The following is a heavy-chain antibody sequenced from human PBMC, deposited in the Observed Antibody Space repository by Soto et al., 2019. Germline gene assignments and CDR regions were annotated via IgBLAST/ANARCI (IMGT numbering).Heavy chain of an antibody. V-gene: IGHV4-31*03. Sequence: SETLSLTCTVSGGSISSGGYYWSWIRQHPEKGLEWIGYIYYSGSTYYNPSLKSRVTISVDTSKNQFSLKLSSVTAADTAVYYCARDYSEREYQLPTYYGMDVWGQGTTVTVSS. CDR3: ARDYSEREYQLPTYYGMDV. D-gene: IGHD2-2*01. CDR2: IYYSGST. J-gene: IGHJ6*02. CDR1: GGSISSGGYY.